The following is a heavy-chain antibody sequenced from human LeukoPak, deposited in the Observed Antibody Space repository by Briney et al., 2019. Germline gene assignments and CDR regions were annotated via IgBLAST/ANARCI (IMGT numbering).Heavy chain of an antibody. CDR2: IIGSGGST. J-gene: IGHJ4*02. D-gene: IGHD6-13*01. V-gene: IGHV3-23*01. CDR1: XVTFXXXA. CDR3: AKVGRLVAAAGTEY. Sequence: SXAXXXVTFXXXAMSWXXXAPGXXLXXXXAIIGSGGSTYYAASVKGRFTISRDNSKNTLYLQMNSLRAEDTAVYYCAKVGRLVAAAGTEYWGQGTLVTVSS.